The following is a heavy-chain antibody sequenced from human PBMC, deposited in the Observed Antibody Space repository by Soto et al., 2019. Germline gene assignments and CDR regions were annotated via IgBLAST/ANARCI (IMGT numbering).Heavy chain of an antibody. V-gene: IGHV3-30*18. J-gene: IGHJ4*02. Sequence: PGGSLRLSCAASGFTFSSYGMHWVRQAPGKGLEWVAVISYDGSNKYYADSVKGRFTISRDNSKNTLYLQMNSLRAEDTAVYYCAKDLIDFWSGYVGALDYWGQGTLVTVSS. CDR1: GFTFSSYG. CDR2: ISYDGSNK. D-gene: IGHD3-3*01. CDR3: AKDLIDFWSGYVGALDY.